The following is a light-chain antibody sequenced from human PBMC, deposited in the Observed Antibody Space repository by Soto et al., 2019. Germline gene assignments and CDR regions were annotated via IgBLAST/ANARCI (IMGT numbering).Light chain of an antibody. J-gene: IGKJ4*01. CDR2: GAS. CDR1: QDVSSN. CDR3: QQYIRWPLT. Sequence: EMVVPQSPATLSVSPGERATLSCRASQDVSSNLAWYQQKPDQAPSLLIYGASARATGTPARFSGSGSGTEFTLTISSLRSEDYAVSVWQQYIRWPLTFGGGTKV. V-gene: IGKV3-15*01.